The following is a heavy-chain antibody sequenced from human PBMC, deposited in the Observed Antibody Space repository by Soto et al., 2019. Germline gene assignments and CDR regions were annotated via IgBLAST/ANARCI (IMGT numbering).Heavy chain of an antibody. Sequence: EVQLVESGGGLVKPGGSLRLSCAASGFTFSNAWMSWVRQAPGKGLEWVGRIKSKTDGGTTDYDAPVKGRFTISRDDSKNTLYLQMNSLKTEGTAVYYCTTDIWYGDCGGAGEDYWGQGTLVTVSS. CDR3: TTDIWYGDCGGAGEDY. V-gene: IGHV3-15*01. CDR2: IKSKTDGGTT. D-gene: IGHD4-17*01. J-gene: IGHJ4*02. CDR1: GFTFSNAW.